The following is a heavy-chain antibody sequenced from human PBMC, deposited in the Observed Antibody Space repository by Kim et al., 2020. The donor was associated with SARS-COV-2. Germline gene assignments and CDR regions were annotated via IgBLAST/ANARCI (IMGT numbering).Heavy chain of an antibody. V-gene: IGHV3-48*04. D-gene: IGHD3-10*01. CDR1: GFNFRAYS. CDR2: ISGGRSVI. CDR3: ARAGMLRGRLDL. J-gene: IGHJ4*02. Sequence: GGSLRLSCAGSGFNFRAYSMSWVRQAPGKGLEWISHISGGRSVINYADSVKGRFTISRDNAKASVYLEMNSLRAEDTAVYYCARAGMLRGRLDLWDRGALVPASS.